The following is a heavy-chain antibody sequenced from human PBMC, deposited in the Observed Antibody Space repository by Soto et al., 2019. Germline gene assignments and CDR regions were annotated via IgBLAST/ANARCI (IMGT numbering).Heavy chain of an antibody. D-gene: IGHD4-17*01. CDR3: ARGSPYGDFDY. J-gene: IGHJ4*02. CDR1: GFTFTTYW. CDR2: INSDGSST. V-gene: IGHV3-74*01. Sequence: EVQLVESGGGLVQPGGSLRLSCAASGFTFTTYWMHWVRQAPGKGLVWVSRINSDGSSTSYADSVKGRFTTSRDNAKNTLYLQMNSLRAEDTAVYYCARGSPYGDFDYWGQGTLVTVSS.